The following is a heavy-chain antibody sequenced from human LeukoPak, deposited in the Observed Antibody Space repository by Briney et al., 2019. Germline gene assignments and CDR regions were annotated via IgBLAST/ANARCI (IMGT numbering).Heavy chain of an antibody. CDR2: IRQEGSEK. V-gene: IGHV3-7*01. J-gene: IGHJ3*02. Sequence: AGGSLRLSCAASGFTFSSYWMSWVRQAPGKGLEWVANIRQEGSEKYYVDSVKGRFTISRDNAKNSLYLQMNSLRADDTAVYYCARTARRDVFDIWGQGTMVTASS. CDR3: ARTARRDVFDI. CDR1: GFTFSSYW.